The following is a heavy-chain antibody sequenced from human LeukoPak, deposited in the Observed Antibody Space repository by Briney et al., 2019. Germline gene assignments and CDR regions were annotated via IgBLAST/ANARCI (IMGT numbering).Heavy chain of an antibody. CDR1: GFTFDDYG. CDR2: NWNGGST. CDR3: VGGSGSRRWVDY. V-gene: IGHV3-20*04. J-gene: IGHJ4*02. Sequence: RPGGSLRLSCAASGFTFDDYGMAWVRQAPGKGLEWVSGNWNGGSTGYADSVKGRFTISRDNSKNTLYLQMNSLRAEDTAVYYCVGGSGSRRWVDYWGQGTLVTVSS. D-gene: IGHD3-10*01.